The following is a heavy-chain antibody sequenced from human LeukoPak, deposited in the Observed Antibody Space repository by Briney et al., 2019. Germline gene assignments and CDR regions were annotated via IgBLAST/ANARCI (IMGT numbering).Heavy chain of an antibody. J-gene: IGHJ4*02. CDR1: GYTFTVHY. CDR2: IKPDSGAT. Sequence: ASLKVSRKASGYTFTVHYLHWLRQAPGQGLGWMGRIKPDSGATNFAQNFQGSVTMTSDTSINTAYMELSSLTSDDTAMYYCARDHDYGPDYWGQGTLVTVSA. D-gene: IGHD4/OR15-4a*01. V-gene: IGHV1-2*06. CDR3: ARDHDYGPDY.